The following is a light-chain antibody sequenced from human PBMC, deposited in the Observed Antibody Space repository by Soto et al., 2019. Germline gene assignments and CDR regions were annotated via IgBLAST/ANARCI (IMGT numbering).Light chain of an antibody. J-gene: IGLJ3*02. CDR1: GSDVGSYNY. CDR2: EVN. Sequence: QSALTQPASVSGSPGQSITLSCIGTGSDVGSYNYVSWYQQRPGKAPKLMIYEVNNRPSGVSDRFSGSKSANTASLTISGLKSEDEATYYCSSYTTDTIWVFGGGTKLTVL. CDR3: SSYTTDTIWV. V-gene: IGLV2-14*01.